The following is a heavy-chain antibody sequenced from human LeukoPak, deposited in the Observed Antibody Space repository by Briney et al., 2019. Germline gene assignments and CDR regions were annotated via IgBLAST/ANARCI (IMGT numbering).Heavy chain of an antibody. CDR2: IYSGGST. D-gene: IGHD3-10*01. J-gene: IGHJ6*02. CDR3: ASTVIRNYYYYGMDV. V-gene: IGHV3-53*04. Sequence: GGSLRLSCAASGFTVSSNYMSWVRQAPGKGLEWVSVIYSGGSTYYADSVKGRFTISRHNSKNTLYLQMISLRAEDTAVYYCASTVIRNYYYYGMDVWGQGTTVTVSS. CDR1: GFTVSSNY.